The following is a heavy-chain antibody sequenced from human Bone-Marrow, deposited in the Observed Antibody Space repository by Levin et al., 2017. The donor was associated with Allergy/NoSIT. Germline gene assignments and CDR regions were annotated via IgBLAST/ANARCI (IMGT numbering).Heavy chain of an antibody. D-gene: IGHD3-3*01. CDR3: AHYTIFGATDAFDI. Sequence: KESGPTLVKPTQTLTLTCTFSGFSLSTSGVGVGWIRQPPGKALEWLALIYWDDDKRYSPSLKSRLTITKDTSKNQVVLTMTNMDPVDTATYYCAHYTIFGATDAFDIWGQGTMVTVSS. V-gene: IGHV2-5*02. CDR1: GFSLSTSGVG. CDR2: IYWDDDK. J-gene: IGHJ3*02.